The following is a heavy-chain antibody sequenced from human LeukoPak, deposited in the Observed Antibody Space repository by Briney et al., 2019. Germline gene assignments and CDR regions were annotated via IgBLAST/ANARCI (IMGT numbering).Heavy chain of an antibody. CDR1: GFTFSDYG. CDR2: ISTDGSDK. D-gene: IGHD3-10*01. CDR3: AKDGTRSWFGEAT. V-gene: IGHV3-30*18. Sequence: GGSLRLSCAASGFTFSDYGMQWVCQAPGKGLEWVALISTDGSDKDYADSVKGRFTLSRDNSKNTLYLQMNSLRVEDTAVYYCAKDGTRSWFGEATWGQGTLVTVSS. J-gene: IGHJ5*02.